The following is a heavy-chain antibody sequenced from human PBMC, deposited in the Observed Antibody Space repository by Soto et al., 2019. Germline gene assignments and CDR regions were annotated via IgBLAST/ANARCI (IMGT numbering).Heavy chain of an antibody. D-gene: IGHD3-22*01. Sequence: ASVKVSCKASGGTFSSYAISWVRQAPGQGLEWMGGIIPIFGTANYAQKFQGRVTITADESTSTAYMELSSLRSEDTAVYYCARDRLGYYDTNGYYYGMDVWGQGTTVTVSS. CDR1: GGTFSSYA. CDR2: IIPIFGTA. CDR3: ARDRLGYYDTNGYYYGMDV. V-gene: IGHV1-69*13. J-gene: IGHJ6*02.